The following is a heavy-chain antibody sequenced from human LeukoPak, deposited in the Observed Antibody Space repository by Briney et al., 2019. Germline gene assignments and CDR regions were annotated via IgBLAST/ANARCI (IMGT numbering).Heavy chain of an antibody. Sequence: ASVKVSCKASGYTFTSYDINWVRQATGQGLEWMGWKNPNSGRTGFAQKFQGRLTMTTNTSISTAYMELSSLRSEDTAVYYCARLANSSWPLYYYYGMDVWGQGTTVTVSS. V-gene: IGHV1-8*01. D-gene: IGHD6-13*01. J-gene: IGHJ6*02. CDR1: GYTFTSYD. CDR3: ARLANSSWPLYYYYGMDV. CDR2: KNPNSGRT.